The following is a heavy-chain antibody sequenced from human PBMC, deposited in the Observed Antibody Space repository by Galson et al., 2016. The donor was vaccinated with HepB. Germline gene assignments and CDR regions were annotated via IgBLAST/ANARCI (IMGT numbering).Heavy chain of an antibody. V-gene: IGHV1-46*01. J-gene: IGHJ6*02. Sequence: SVQVSCKASGYTLTTYYIHWVRQAPGQGREWMGIVDPRSGSTIYAQKFQGTVTMTRDTSTNTAHMEVPILPTEDTAIYYCAKDRAYRGQPPNYLYFRIDVWGQGTTVTVSS. CDR1: GYTLTTYY. D-gene: IGHD1-7*01. CDR3: AKDRAYRGQPPNYLYFRIDV. CDR2: VDPRSGST.